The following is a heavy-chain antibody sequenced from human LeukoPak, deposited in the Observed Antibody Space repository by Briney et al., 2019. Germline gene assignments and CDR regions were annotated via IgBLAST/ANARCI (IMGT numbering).Heavy chain of an antibody. CDR2: IGGSGGST. CDR3: AKDHGDYEGGVDY. Sequence: QTGGSLRLSCAASGFTFRRYAMSWVRQAPGKGLEWVSTIGGSGGSTYYADSVKGRFTISRDNSKNTLYLQMNSLRAEDTAIYYCAKDHGDYEGGVDYWGQGTLVTVSS. V-gene: IGHV3-23*01. D-gene: IGHD4-17*01. CDR1: GFTFRRYA. J-gene: IGHJ4*02.